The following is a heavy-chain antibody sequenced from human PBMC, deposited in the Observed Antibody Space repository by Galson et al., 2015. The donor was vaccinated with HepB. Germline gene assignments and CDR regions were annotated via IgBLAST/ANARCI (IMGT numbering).Heavy chain of an antibody. CDR3: AGQAAYTSTWYGRY. J-gene: IGHJ4*02. CDR1: GLSLSTSGVG. Sequence: PALVKPTQTLTLTCSFSGLSLSTSGVGVGWIRQPPGKALEWLALIYWDDDKRYSPSLKSRLTITKDTSKNQVVLTMTNVDPVDTATYYCAGQAAYTSTWYGRYWGQGTLVTVSS. CDR2: IYWDDDK. D-gene: IGHD6-13*01. V-gene: IGHV2-5*02.